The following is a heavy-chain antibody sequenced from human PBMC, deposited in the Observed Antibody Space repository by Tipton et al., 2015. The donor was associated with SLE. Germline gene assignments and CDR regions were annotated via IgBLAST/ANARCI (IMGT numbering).Heavy chain of an antibody. J-gene: IGHJ3*02. CDR1: GGSISGSPYY. Sequence: TLSLTCTVSGGSISGSPYYWAWIRQPPGKGLEWIGSIYYSGSTYHNPSLKSRVTISVDTSKNQFSLKLSSVTAADTAVYYCASDGVWNPIWGQGTMVTVSS. CDR3: ASDGVWNPI. D-gene: IGHD1-1*01. V-gene: IGHV4-39*07. CDR2: IYYSGST.